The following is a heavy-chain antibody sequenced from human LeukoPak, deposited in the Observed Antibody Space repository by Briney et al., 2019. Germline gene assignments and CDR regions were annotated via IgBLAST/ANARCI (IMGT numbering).Heavy chain of an antibody. CDR3: AIYVWESSQGFDY. J-gene: IGHJ4*02. CDR1: GFTFSSYE. V-gene: IGHV3-48*03. Sequence: GGSLRLSCAASGFTFSSYEMNWVRQAPGKGLEWVSYISSSGSTIYYADSVKGRFTISRDNAKNSLYLQMNSLRAEDTAVYYCAIYVWESSQGFDYWGQGTLVTVSS. D-gene: IGHD3-16*01. CDR2: ISSSGSTI.